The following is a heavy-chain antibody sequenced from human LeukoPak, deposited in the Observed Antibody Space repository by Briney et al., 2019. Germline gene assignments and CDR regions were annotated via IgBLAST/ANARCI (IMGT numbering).Heavy chain of an antibody. CDR3: ARDGAHYYDYVWGTPDY. CDR2: INTNTGNP. D-gene: IGHD3-16*01. J-gene: IGHJ4*02. CDR1: GYTFTSYA. Sequence: ASVKVSCKASGYTFTSYAMNWVRQAPGQGLEWMGWINTNTGNPTYAQGFTGRFVFSLDTSVSTAYLQISSLKAEDTAVYYCARDGAHYYDYVWGTPDYWGQGTLVTVSS. V-gene: IGHV7-4-1*02.